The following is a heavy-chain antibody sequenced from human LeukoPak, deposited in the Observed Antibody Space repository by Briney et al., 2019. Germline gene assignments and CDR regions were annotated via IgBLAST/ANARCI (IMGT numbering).Heavy chain of an antibody. V-gene: IGHV4-39*07. J-gene: IGHJ4*02. Sequence: SETLSLTCTVSGGSISSSSYYWGWIRQPPGKGLEWIGYIYHSGSTFYNPSLKSRVTISVDRSKNQFSLELSSVTAADTAVYYCARVHCSSTSCYQGINFDYWGQGTLVTVSS. CDR3: ARVHCSSTSCYQGINFDY. D-gene: IGHD2-2*01. CDR1: GGSISSSSYY. CDR2: IYHSGST.